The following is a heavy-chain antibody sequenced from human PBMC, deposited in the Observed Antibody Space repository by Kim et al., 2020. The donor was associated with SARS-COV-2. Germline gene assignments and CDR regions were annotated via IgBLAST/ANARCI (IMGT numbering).Heavy chain of an antibody. V-gene: IGHV1-69*04. CDR3: ARLSWGGYNPYFDY. D-gene: IGHD5-12*01. CDR1: GGTFSSYA. Sequence: SVKVSCKASGGTFSSYAISWVRQAPGQGLEWMGRIIPILGIANYAQKFQGRVTITADKSPSTAYMELSSLRSEDPAVYYCARLSWGGYNPYFDYWGQGTLVTVSS. CDR2: IIPILGIA. J-gene: IGHJ4*02.